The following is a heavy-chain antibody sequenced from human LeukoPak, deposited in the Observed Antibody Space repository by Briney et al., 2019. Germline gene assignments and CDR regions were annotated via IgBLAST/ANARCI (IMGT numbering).Heavy chain of an antibody. CDR1: GFTFSSYS. D-gene: IGHD2-15*01. V-gene: IGHV3-21*01. CDR3: ARALGYCSGGSCYFFLEYYYYYCMDV. J-gene: IGHJ6*03. Sequence: PGGSLRLSCAASGFTFSSYSMNWVRQAPGKGLEWVSSISSSSSYIYYADSVKGRFTISRDNAKNSLYLQMNSLRAEDTAVYYCARALGYCSGGSCYFFLEYYYYYCMDVWGKGTTVTVSS. CDR2: ISSSSSYI.